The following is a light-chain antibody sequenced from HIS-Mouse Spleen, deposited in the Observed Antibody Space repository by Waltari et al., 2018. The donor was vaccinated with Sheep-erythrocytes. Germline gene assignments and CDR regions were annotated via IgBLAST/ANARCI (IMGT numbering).Light chain of an antibody. Sequence: QSALTQPASVSGSPGQSITISCPGTSSDDGGYNYVPWYQQHPGKAPKLMIYEVSNRPSGVSNRFSGSKSGNTASLTISGLQAEDEADYYCSSYTSSSTWVFGGGTKLTVL. CDR2: EVS. J-gene: IGLJ3*02. CDR1: SSDDGGYNY. V-gene: IGLV2-14*01. CDR3: SSYTSSSTWV.